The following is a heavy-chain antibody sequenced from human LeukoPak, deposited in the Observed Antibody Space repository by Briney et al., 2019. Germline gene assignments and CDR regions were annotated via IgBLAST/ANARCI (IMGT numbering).Heavy chain of an antibody. V-gene: IGHV4-38-2*02. CDR3: VRARAATPDY. Sequence: PSETLSLTCSVSGYSISSGHYWGWIRQPPGKGLEWIGSMFHGGITNYNSSLQSRVTISLDTSKNQFPLKLRSVTAADTAVYYWVRARAATPDYWSQGTLVTVSS. CDR1: GYSISSGHY. CDR2: MFHGGIT. J-gene: IGHJ4*02. D-gene: IGHD4-23*01.